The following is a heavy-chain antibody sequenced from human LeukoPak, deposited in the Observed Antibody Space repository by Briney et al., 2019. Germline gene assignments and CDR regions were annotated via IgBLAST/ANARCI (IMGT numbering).Heavy chain of an antibody. CDR2: ISERGGSI. D-gene: IGHD3-10*01. CDR3: AKRGVVIRGVIIIGFHKEAYYFDC. J-gene: IGHJ4*02. Sequence: PGGSLRLSCVVSGITLSNYGMSWVRQAPGKGLEGVSGISERGGSINYADSVKGRFIISRDNPKNTMYLQMNSVRAEDTAVYFCAKRGVVIRGVIIIGFHKEAYYFDCWGQGILVTVSS. V-gene: IGHV3-23*01. CDR1: GITLSNYG.